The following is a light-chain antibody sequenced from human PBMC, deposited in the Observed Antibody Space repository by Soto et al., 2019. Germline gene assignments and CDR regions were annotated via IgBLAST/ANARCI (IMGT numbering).Light chain of an antibody. V-gene: IGKV1-5*01. CDR1: QSIRNW. CDR2: GAS. J-gene: IGKJ1*01. Sequence: DIQMTQSPSTLSASVGDRVTITCRASQSIRNWLAWYQDKPGKAPKLLIYGASSLESGVPSRFSGSGSGTEFTLTIGGLQPDDFATYYCQHDNACQWPFGHGTKVESK. CDR3: QHDNACQWP.